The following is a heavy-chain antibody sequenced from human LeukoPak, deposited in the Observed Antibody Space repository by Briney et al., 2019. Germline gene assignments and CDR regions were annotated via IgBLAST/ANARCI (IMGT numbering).Heavy chain of an antibody. CDR2: FDDRNGAAST. V-gene: IGHV3-48*04. CDR3: ARDDKWGFDY. CDR1: GFHFSDYS. Sequence: PGMSLRLSCEVSGFHFSDYSMNWVRQAPGKGLEWISYFDDRNGAASTSYADSVKGRFIISRDAAKNSLFLQMNNLTAEDTAVYYCARDDKWGFDYWGQGTLVTVSS. D-gene: IGHD1-26*01. J-gene: IGHJ4*02.